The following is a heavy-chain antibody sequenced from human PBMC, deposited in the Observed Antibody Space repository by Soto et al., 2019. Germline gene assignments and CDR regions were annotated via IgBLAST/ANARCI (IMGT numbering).Heavy chain of an antibody. Sequence: GGSLRLSCAASGFTFSSYWMSWVRQAPGKGLEWVANIKQDGSEKYYVDSVKGRFTISRDNAKNSLYLQMNSLRAEDTAVYYCESLGSYPYFDYWGQGTLVTVSS. CDR1: GFTFSSYW. J-gene: IGHJ4*02. CDR2: IKQDGSEK. CDR3: ESLGSYPYFDY. V-gene: IGHV3-7*01. D-gene: IGHD1-26*01.